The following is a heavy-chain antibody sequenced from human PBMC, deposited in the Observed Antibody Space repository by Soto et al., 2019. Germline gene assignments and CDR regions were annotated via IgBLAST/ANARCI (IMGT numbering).Heavy chain of an antibody. J-gene: IGHJ4*02. CDR3: TTDQQNSRYTWIFY. Sequence: EVQLAVSGGGFVKPGGSLRLSCAVSGFSFSDAWLNWVRQAPGKGLEWVGRIKTKSDSAATDYAAPVKGRFIISRDDSKHTLFLQLNSLHAQDPAVYYCTTDQQNSRYTWIFYWGQGTQVTVSS. D-gene: IGHD1-20*01. CDR2: IKTKSDSAAT. CDR1: GFSFSDAW. V-gene: IGHV3-15*07.